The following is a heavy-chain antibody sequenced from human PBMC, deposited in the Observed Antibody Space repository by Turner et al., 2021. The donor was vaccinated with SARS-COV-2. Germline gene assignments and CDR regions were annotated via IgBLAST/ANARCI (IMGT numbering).Heavy chain of an antibody. Sequence: VQLVESGGGLLQPGGSLRLSCVGSGFAFTTYAMHWVRQAPGKGLEWVAIISNHGTSQFYADSVKGRFSISRDNSKNTVFLQMNSLRAEDTAVYYCARVDSPTKGFYFDYWGQGTLVTVSS. V-gene: IGHV3-30-3*01. CDR1: GFAFTTYA. D-gene: IGHD3-3*01. J-gene: IGHJ4*02. CDR2: ISNHGTSQ. CDR3: ARVDSPTKGFYFDY.